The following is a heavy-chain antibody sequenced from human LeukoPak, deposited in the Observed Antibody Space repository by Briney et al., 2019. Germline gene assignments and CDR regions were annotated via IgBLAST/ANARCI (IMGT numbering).Heavy chain of an antibody. CDR3: ARDHRYAFDN. J-gene: IGHJ4*01. Sequence: GSLRLSCAASGFNFIDYSMNWVRQAPEKGLEWISYIGISSGNTKYADSVKGRFTISRDKARNSLYLQMNSLRVEDTAVYYCARDHRYAFDNWGHGTLVTVSS. CDR2: IGISSGNT. D-gene: IGHD5-12*01. V-gene: IGHV3-48*01. CDR1: GFNFIDYS.